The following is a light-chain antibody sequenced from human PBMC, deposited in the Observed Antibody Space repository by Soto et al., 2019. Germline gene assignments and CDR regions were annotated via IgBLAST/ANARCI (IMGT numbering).Light chain of an antibody. CDR3: QHSYSTLT. Sequence: DIQMTQSPSSLSASVGDRVTITCRASQSISSYLNWYQQKPGKAPKLLIYAASSLQSGVPSRFSGSGSGTDFTLTIISLQPEDFATYYCQHSYSTLTFGGGTKVEIK. CDR1: QSISSY. CDR2: AAS. V-gene: IGKV1-39*01. J-gene: IGKJ4*01.